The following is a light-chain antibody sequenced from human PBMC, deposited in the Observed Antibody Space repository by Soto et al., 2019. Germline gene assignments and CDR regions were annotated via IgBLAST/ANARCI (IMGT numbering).Light chain of an antibody. CDR1: QSVGTY. CDR2: DAS. J-gene: IGKJ2*01. Sequence: EIVLTQSPATLSVSPGERATLSCRASQSVGTYLAWYQQKPGQAPRLLIYDASNRATGIPARFSGSGSGTDFTLTISSLEPEDFALYYCQHRSNWPLGTFGQGTKLDIK. V-gene: IGKV3-11*01. CDR3: QHRSNWPLGT.